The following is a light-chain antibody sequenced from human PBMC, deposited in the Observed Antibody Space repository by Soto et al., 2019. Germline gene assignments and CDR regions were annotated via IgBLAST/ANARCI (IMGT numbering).Light chain of an antibody. CDR3: QQANSFPPP. CDR2: GAT. J-gene: IGKJ4*01. CDR1: QDIGSW. V-gene: IGKV1D-12*01. Sequence: DIQMTQSPSSVSASVGDRVTITCRASQDIGSWLAWYQQKPGKAPKFLIYGATSVRSGVPSRFSGSGSGTDFTLTSSSLQREDSATYYCQQANSFPPPFGGGTKVEIK.